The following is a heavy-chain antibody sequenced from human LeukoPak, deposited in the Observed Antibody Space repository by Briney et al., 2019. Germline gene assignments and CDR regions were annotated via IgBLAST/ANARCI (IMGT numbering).Heavy chain of an antibody. CDR2: IYYSGST. D-gene: IGHD2-2*01. V-gene: IGHV4-39*07. CDR3: ARDKAIVVVPAATDV. CDR1: GGSISSSSYY. J-gene: IGHJ6*02. Sequence: RPSETLSLTCTVSGGSISSSSYYWGWIRQPPGKGLEWIGSIYYSGSTYYNPSLKSRVTISVDTSKNQFSLKLSSVTAADTAVYYCARDKAIVVVPAATDVWGQGTTVTVSS.